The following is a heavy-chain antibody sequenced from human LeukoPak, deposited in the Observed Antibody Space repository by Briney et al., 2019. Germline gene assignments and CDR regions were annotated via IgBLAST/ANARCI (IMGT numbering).Heavy chain of an antibody. CDR2: ISWNSGSI. CDR3: ARDAKLGTRAYYYYMDV. D-gene: IGHD1-26*01. CDR1: GFTFDDYA. Sequence: AGGSLRLSCAASGFTFDDYAMHWVRQAPGKGLEWVSGISWNSGSIGYADSVKGRFTISRDNAKNSLYLQMNSLRAEDTAVYYCARDAKLGTRAYYYYMDVWGKGTTVTVSS. V-gene: IGHV3-9*01. J-gene: IGHJ6*03.